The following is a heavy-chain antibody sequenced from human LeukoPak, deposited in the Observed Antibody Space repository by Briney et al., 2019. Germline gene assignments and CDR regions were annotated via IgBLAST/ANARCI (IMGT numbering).Heavy chain of an antibody. CDR1: GFPVSYNY. D-gene: IGHD3-3*01. J-gene: IGHJ3*02. CDR2: IYSGGST. Sequence: GGSLRLSCAASGFPVSYNYMSWVRQAPGKGLEWVSVIYSGGSTYYADSVKGRFTISRDNAKNSLYLQMNSLRAEDTAVYYCARDRSGYHGAFDIWGQGTMVTVSS. CDR3: ARDRSGYHGAFDI. V-gene: IGHV3-53*01.